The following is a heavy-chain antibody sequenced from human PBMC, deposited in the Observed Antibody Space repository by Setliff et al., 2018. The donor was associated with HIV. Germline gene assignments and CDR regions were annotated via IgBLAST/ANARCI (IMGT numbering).Heavy chain of an antibody. CDR1: GYSFTTYY. D-gene: IGHD2-21*02. V-gene: IGHV5-51*01. CDR3: ARLHDCGGDCYFDY. CDR2: VYPRDSKA. J-gene: IGHJ4*02. Sequence: LTISCQGSGYSFTTYYIGWVRQMPGKGLEWMGLVYPRDSKAHYSPSFEGQVTFSVDTSISTAYLHWSSLKASDTAIYYCARLHDCGGDCYFDYWGQGTMVTVAS.